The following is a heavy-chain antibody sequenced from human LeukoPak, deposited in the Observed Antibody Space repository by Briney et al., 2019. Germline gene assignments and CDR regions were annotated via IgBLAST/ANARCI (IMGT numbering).Heavy chain of an antibody. D-gene: IGHD2-2*01. CDR3: ARGSHYCSSTSCYPH. Sequence: ASVKVSCKASGGTFSSYAISWVRQAPGQGLEWMGWINPNSGGTNYAQKFQGRVTMTRDTSISTAHMELSRLRSDDTAVYYCARGSHYCSSTSCYPHWGQGTLVTVSS. CDR2: INPNSGGT. V-gene: IGHV1-2*02. CDR1: GGTFSSYA. J-gene: IGHJ4*02.